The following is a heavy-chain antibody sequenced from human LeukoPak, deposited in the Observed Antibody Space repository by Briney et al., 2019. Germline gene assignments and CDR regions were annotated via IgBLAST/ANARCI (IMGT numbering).Heavy chain of an antibody. V-gene: IGHV3-23*01. CDR2: ISGSGGST. J-gene: IGHJ4*02. D-gene: IGHD6-13*01. CDR3: AKRMSSSWFFSDFDY. CDR1: GFTFSSYA. Sequence: GGSLRLSCAASGFTFSSYAMSWVRQAPGKGLEWVSAISGSGGSTYYADSVKGRFTISRDNSKNTLYLQMNSLRAEDTAVYYCAKRMSSSWFFSDFDYWGQGTLVTVSS.